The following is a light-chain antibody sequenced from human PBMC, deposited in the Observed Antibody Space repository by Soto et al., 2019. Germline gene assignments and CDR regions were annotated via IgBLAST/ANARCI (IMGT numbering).Light chain of an antibody. J-gene: IGKJ1*01. Sequence: DIQVTKSPSTLSASVGDRVTITCRASQSIPSWLAWYQQKPGKPPKLLINKASTLKSGVPSRFRGSGSGTEFTLTISRLQPDDFETYYCQHYNSYSEAFGQGTKVDIK. CDR1: QSIPSW. CDR2: KAS. CDR3: QHYNSYSEA. V-gene: IGKV1-5*03.